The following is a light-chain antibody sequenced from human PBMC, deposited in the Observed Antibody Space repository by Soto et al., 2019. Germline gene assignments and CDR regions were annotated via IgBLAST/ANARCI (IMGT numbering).Light chain of an antibody. V-gene: IGKV1-6*01. Sequence: TQMTQSPLSLSASMGDKIIITCRASRDVGSDVSWYQQKPGQAPKLVIYAASNLYTGLPSRFSGRRSGTEFTLTISSLQPEEFAPYNCLQDYGDSWTFGQGTKVEIK. CDR2: AAS. CDR3: LQDYGDSWT. J-gene: IGKJ1*01. CDR1: RDVGSD.